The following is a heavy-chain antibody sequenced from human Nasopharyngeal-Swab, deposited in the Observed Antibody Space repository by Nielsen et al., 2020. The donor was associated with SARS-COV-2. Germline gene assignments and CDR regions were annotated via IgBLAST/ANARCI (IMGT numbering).Heavy chain of an antibody. CDR3: ARRGRCSGSSCDMDV. Sequence: ASVKFSCKASGYTFNNYYIHWVRQAPGQGLEWMGMINPGSGGTTYAQKFQGRVTMTRDTSTSTVFMDLSSLRSEDKAVYYCARRGRCSGSSCDMDVWGQGTTVTVSS. CDR2: INPGSGGT. D-gene: IGHD2-2*01. V-gene: IGHV1-46*02. J-gene: IGHJ6*02. CDR1: GYTFNNYY.